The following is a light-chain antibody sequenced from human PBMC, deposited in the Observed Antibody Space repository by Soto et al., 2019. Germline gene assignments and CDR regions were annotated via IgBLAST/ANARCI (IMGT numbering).Light chain of an antibody. J-gene: IGLJ1*01. V-gene: IGLV1-51*01. CDR1: SSNIGNNY. CDR3: GTWDSSLSAPLYV. CDR2: DNN. Sequence: QSVLTQPPSVSAAPGQKVTISCSGSSSNIGNNYVSWYQQLPGTAPKLLIYDNNKRPSGIPDRFSGSKSGTSATLGITGLQTGDEADYYCGTWDSSLSAPLYVFGTGTKVTVL.